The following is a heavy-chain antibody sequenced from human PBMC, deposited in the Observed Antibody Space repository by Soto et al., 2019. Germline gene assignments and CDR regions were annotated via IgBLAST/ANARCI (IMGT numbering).Heavy chain of an antibody. D-gene: IGHD4-4*01. CDR1: GGSVTNSSYY. V-gene: IGHV4-39*01. CDR3: VSQRTTVIPQAYFDY. Sequence: SETLSLTCTVSGGSVTNSSYYWGWIRQSPGKGLEWIGSVYYRGRSYSKSSVKSRVTISVDTSKNQFSLNLNSVTASDTAVYFCVSQRTTVIPQAYFDYWGPGALVNVSS. CDR2: VYYRGRS. J-gene: IGHJ4*02.